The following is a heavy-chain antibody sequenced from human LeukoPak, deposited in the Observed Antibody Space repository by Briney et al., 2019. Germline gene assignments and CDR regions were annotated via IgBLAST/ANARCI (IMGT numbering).Heavy chain of an antibody. CDR3: ARLGSGSYSQNFDY. D-gene: IGHD3-10*01. Sequence: GASVKVSRKASGYTFTSYDINWVRQATGQGLEWMGWMNPNSGNTGYAQKFQGRVTMTRDTSISTAYMELSRLRSDDTAVYYCARLGSGSYSQNFDYWGQGTLVTVSS. CDR1: GYTFTSYD. J-gene: IGHJ4*02. CDR2: MNPNSGNT. V-gene: IGHV1-8*01.